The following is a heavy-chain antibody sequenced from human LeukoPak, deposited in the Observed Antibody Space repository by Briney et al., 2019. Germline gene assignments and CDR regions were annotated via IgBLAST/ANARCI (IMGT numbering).Heavy chain of an antibody. CDR3: ARLGAAAAGAFDT. CDR1: GFTFSSYS. Sequence: GGSLRLSCAASGFTFSSYSMNWVRQAPGKGLEWVSSISSSSSYIYYADSVKGRFTISRDNAKNSLYLQMNSLRAEDTAVYYCARLGAAAAGAFDTWGQGTMVTASS. CDR2: ISSSSSYI. D-gene: IGHD6-13*01. J-gene: IGHJ3*02. V-gene: IGHV3-21*01.